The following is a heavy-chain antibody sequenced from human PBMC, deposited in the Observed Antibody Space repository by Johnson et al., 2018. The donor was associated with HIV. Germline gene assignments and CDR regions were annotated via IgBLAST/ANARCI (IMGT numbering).Heavy chain of an antibody. CDR3: ARVREWLLYGAFDI. Sequence: QVQLVESGGGVVQPGRSLRLSCAASGFTFSSYAMHWVRQAPGKGLEWVAVILYDGSNKYYADSVKGRFTISRDNSKNTLYLQMNSMRAADTAVYYCARVREWLLYGAFDIWGQGTMVTVSS. D-gene: IGHD3-3*01. CDR2: ILYDGSNK. J-gene: IGHJ3*02. V-gene: IGHV3-30*04. CDR1: GFTFSSYA.